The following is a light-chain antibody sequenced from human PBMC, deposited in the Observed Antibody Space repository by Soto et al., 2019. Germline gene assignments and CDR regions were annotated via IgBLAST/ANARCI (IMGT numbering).Light chain of an antibody. V-gene: IGLV2-14*01. CDR3: SSYTSSSTRV. CDR2: DVS. J-gene: IGLJ1*01. Sequence: QSVLNQPASVSGSPGQSITISCTGTSSDVGGYNSVSWYQQHPGKAPKLMIYDVSNRPSGVSNRFSGSKSGNTASLTISGLQAEVDADYYCSSYTSSSTRVFGNGTNVTV. CDR1: SSDVGGYNS.